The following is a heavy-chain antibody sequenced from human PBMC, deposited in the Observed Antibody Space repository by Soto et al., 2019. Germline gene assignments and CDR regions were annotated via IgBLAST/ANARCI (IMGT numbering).Heavy chain of an antibody. CDR2: IFYSGST. J-gene: IGHJ5*01. Sequence: PSETLSLTCTVSGDSITSGDYCWSWVRQPPGKGLEWIGYIFYSGSTYYKASLKSRVTISLDMSRNQFSLKLTSVTAADTAVYYCGRAEVAVAGSGWFDALGHGTLVTVSS. CDR1: GDSITSGDYC. D-gene: IGHD6-19*01. V-gene: IGHV4-30-4*01. CDR3: GRAEVAVAGSGWFDA.